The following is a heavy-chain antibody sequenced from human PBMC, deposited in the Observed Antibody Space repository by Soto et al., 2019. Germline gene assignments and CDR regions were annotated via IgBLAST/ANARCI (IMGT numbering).Heavy chain of an antibody. Sequence: QVQLVQSGAEVKKPGSSVKVSCKASGGTFSSYTISWVRQAPGQGLEWMGRIIPILGIANYAQKFQGRVTITADKSTSTAYMELSSLRSEDTAVYYCAREVTMVRGALPHWGQGTLVTVSS. CDR3: AREVTMVRGALPH. CDR2: IIPILGIA. D-gene: IGHD3-10*01. V-gene: IGHV1-69*08. CDR1: GGTFSSYT. J-gene: IGHJ4*02.